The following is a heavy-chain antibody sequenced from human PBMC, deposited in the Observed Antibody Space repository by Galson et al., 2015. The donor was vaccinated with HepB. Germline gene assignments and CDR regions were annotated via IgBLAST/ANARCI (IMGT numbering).Heavy chain of an antibody. D-gene: IGHD4-23*01. J-gene: IGHJ4*02. Sequence: QSGAEVKKPGESLKISCKGSGYSFTSYWIGWVRQMPGKGLEWMGIIYPGDSDTRYSPSFQGQVTISADKSISTAYLQWSSLKASDTAMYYCARSRATVVNGGALKYWGQGTLVTVSS. CDR2: IYPGDSDT. CDR3: ARSRATVVNGGALKY. CDR1: GYSFTSYW. V-gene: IGHV5-51*01.